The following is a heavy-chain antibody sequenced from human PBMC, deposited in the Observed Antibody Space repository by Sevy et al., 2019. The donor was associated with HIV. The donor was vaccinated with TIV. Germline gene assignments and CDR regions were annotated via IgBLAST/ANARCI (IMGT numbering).Heavy chain of an antibody. CDR3: ASNYYYDSSGYYFQH. D-gene: IGHD3-22*01. CDR1: GGTFSSYA. V-gene: IGHV1-69*13. CDR2: IIPIFGTA. Sequence: ASVKVSCKASGGTFSSYAISWVRQAPGQGLEWMGGIIPIFGTANYAQKFQGRVTITADESTGTAYMELSSLGSEDTAVYYCASNYYYDSSGYYFQHWGQGTLVTVSS. J-gene: IGHJ1*01.